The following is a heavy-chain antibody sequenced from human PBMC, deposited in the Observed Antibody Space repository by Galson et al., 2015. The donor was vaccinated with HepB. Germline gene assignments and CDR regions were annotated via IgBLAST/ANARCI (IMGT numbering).Heavy chain of an antibody. CDR3: ARWGLRSADAFDI. Sequence: TLSLTCTVSGGSISSGSYYWSWIRQPAGKGLEWIGRIYTSGSTNYNPSLKSRVTMSVDTSKNHFSLKLRSVTAADTAVYYCARWGLRSADAFDIWGQGTMVTVSS. CDR1: GGSISSGSYY. J-gene: IGHJ3*02. V-gene: IGHV4-61*02. D-gene: IGHD4-17*01. CDR2: IYTSGST.